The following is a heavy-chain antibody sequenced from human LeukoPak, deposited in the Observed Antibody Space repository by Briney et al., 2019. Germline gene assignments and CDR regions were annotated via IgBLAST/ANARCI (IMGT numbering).Heavy chain of an antibody. CDR3: ARDRDSNWYPYLDC. J-gene: IGHJ4*02. Sequence: GGSLRLSCAASGFTINGNWMSWVRQTPGKGLEWVANIKPDGSQKYYVDSVEGRFTISRDNAQNSLFLQISSLRVEDSAVYYCARDRDSNWYPYLDCWGQGTLVAVSS. CDR1: GFTINGNW. V-gene: IGHV3-7*03. CDR2: IKPDGSQK. D-gene: IGHD6-13*01.